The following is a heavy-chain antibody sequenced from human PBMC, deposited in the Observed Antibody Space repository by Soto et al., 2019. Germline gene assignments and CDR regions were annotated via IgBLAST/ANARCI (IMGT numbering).Heavy chain of an antibody. CDR3: ARQWDGYYFDY. D-gene: IGHD1-26*01. V-gene: IGHV4-59*08. CDR1: GGSISSYY. Sequence: PSETLSLTCTVSGGSISSYYWSWIRQPPGKGLEWIGYIYYSGSTNYNPSLKSRVTISVDTSKNQFSLKLSSVTAADTAVYYCARQWDGYYFDYWGQGTLVTVSS. J-gene: IGHJ4*02. CDR2: IYYSGST.